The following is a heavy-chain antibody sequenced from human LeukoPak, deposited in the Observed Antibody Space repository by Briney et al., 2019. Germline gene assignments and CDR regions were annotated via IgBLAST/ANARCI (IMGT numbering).Heavy chain of an antibody. CDR2: IWYDGSNK. CDR1: GFTFSSYG. V-gene: IGHV3-33*01. Sequence: PGRSLRLSCAASGFTFSSYGVHWVRQAPGKGLEWVAVIWYDGSNKYYADSVKGRFTISRDNAKNSLYLQMNSLRAEDTAVYYCARDGWSTIFGVVITFDYWGQGTLVTVSS. J-gene: IGHJ4*02. CDR3: ARDGWSTIFGVVITFDY. D-gene: IGHD3-3*01.